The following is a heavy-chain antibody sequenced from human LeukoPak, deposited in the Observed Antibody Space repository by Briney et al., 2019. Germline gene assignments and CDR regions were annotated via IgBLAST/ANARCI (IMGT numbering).Heavy chain of an antibody. V-gene: IGHV3-33*08. D-gene: IGHD3-9*01. CDR2: IWDDGGNK. J-gene: IGHJ4*02. CDR3: AREWRLRYYFDY. Sequence: PGGSLRLSCAASGFIFSSYSMSWVRQAPGKGLEWVAVIWDDGGNKYYADSVKGRFTISRDNSKNTLYLQMNSLRAEDTAVYYCAREWRLRYYFDYWGQGTLVTVSS. CDR1: GFIFSSYS.